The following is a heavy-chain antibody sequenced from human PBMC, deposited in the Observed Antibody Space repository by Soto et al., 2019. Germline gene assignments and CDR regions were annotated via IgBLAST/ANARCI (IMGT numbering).Heavy chain of an antibody. CDR1: GGSLSTNP. CDR3: ARRHSGGFFRFFDS. D-gene: IGHD2-15*01. V-gene: IGHV1-69*06. Sequence: SSVKVSCKASGGSLSTNPISWVRQAPGQGLEWMGGTGSGTGPGNHAQKFQGRLTVTADKSTSTVYMELTNLSSEDTAVYYCARRHSGGFFRFFDSWGQGTLVTVSS. J-gene: IGHJ4*02. CDR2: TGSGTGPG.